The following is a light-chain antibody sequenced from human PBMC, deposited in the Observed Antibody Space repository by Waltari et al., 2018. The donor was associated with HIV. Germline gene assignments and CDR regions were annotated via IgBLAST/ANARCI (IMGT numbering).Light chain of an antibody. Sequence: SVLPQPPSVSGAPGPGVTLPCPGRCIAAGPDVHWFQQFPGTAPKLLIYSNRYRPSGVPDRFSGSNSGNSASLAITGLQAEDESTYYCQSYDSSLGGRVFGGGTNVTVL. J-gene: IGLJ3*02. V-gene: IGLV1-40*01. CDR2: SNR. CDR1: CIAAGPD. CDR3: QSYDSSLGGRV.